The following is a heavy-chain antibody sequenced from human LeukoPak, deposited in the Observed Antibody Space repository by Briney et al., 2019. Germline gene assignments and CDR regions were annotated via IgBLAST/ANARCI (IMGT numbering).Heavy chain of an antibody. CDR2: IYSGGST. D-gene: IGHD5-24*01. V-gene: IGHV3-66*02. J-gene: IGHJ4*02. CDR3: ARGPRDGYNYPDY. CDR1: GFTLSSNY. Sequence: GGSLRLSCAASGFTLSSNYMSWVRQAPGKGLEWVSVIYSGGSTYYADSVKGRFTISRDNAKNSLYMQMNSLRAEDTAVYYCARGPRDGYNYPDYWGQGTLVTVSS.